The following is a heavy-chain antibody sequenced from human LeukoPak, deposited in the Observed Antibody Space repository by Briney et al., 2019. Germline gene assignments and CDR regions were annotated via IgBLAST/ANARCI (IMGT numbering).Heavy chain of an antibody. CDR1: GGSFTTHY. V-gene: IGHV4-39*07. CDR2: IYYSGST. Sequence: SETLSLTCTVSGGSFTTHYWGWIRQPPGKGLEWIGSIYYSGSTYYNPSLKSRVTISVDTSKNQFSLKLSSVTAADTAVYYCARDLVVVVPAINSDWYFGLWGRGTLVTVSS. J-gene: IGHJ2*01. CDR3: ARDLVVVVPAINSDWYFGL. D-gene: IGHD2-2*01.